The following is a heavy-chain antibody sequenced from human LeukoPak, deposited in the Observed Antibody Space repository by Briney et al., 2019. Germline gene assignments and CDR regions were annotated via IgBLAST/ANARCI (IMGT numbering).Heavy chain of an antibody. CDR3: ARSSAVYDFWSGERMVAAFDI. D-gene: IGHD3-3*01. V-gene: IGHV4-59*01. CDR2: IYYSGST. Sequence: PSETLSLTCAVYGGSFSGYYWSWIRQPPGKGLEWIGYIYYSGSTNYNPSLKSRVTISVDTSKNQFSLKLSSVTAADTAVYYCARSSAVYDFWSGERMVAAFDIWGQGTMVTVSS. J-gene: IGHJ3*02. CDR1: GGSFSGYY.